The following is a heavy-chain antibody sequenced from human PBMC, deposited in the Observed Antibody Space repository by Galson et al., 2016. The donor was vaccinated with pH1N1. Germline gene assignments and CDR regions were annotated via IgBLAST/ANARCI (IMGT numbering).Heavy chain of an antibody. CDR2: INRDGTTI. J-gene: IGHJ4*02. D-gene: IGHD3-3*01. CDR3: ARVWSYDFWSGVGDFYFDY. Sequence: SLRLSCAAASGFSISNNWMHWVRQAPGKGLAWVSRINRDGTTINYADSVKGRFTISRDNGKNTLYLQMNSLRAEDTAVYYCARVWSYDFWSGVGDFYFDYWGQGILVTVSS. CDR1: GFSISNNW. V-gene: IGHV3-74*01.